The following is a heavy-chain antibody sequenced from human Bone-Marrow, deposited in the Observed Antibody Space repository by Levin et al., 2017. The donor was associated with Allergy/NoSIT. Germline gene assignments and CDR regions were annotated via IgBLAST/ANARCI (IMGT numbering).Heavy chain of an antibody. Sequence: ASVKVSCKASGYTFTGYYMHWVRQAPGQGLEWMGWINPNSGGTNYAQKFQGRVTMTRDTSISTAYMELSRLRSDDTAVYYCARDDNWNFLFGFDPWGQGTLVTVSS. CDR2: INPNSGGT. CDR1: GYTFTGYY. CDR3: ARDDNWNFLFGFDP. D-gene: IGHD1-7*01. V-gene: IGHV1-2*02. J-gene: IGHJ5*02.